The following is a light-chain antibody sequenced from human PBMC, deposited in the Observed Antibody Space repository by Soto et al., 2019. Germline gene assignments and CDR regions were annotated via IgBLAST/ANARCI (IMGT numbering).Light chain of an antibody. CDR1: QSGFSFY. J-gene: IGKJ1*01. V-gene: IGKV3-20*01. CDR3: HQYGNSPWT. Sequence: EIVLTQSPGTLSLSPGERATLSCRASQSGFSFYLAWFQQRPGQAPRLLIYGASSRATGILDRFSGSGSGTDFTLTISRLEPEDSAVYYCHQYGNSPWTLGQGTRVEIK. CDR2: GAS.